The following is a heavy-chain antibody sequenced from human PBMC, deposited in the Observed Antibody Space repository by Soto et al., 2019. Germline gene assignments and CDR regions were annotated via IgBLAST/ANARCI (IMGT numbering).Heavy chain of an antibody. CDR1: GYTLTELS. J-gene: IGHJ4*02. CDR2: FDPEDGET. CDR3: ATDRPYGDYARSHFDY. D-gene: IGHD4-17*01. V-gene: IGHV1-24*01. Sequence: ASVKVSCKVSGYTLTELSMHWVRQAPGKGLEWMGGFDPEDGETIYAQKFQGRVTMTEDTSTDTAYMELSSLGSEDTAVYYCATDRPYGDYARSHFDYWGQGTLVTVSS.